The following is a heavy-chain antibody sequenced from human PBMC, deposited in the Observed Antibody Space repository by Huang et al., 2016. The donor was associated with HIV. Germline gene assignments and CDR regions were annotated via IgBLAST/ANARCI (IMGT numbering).Heavy chain of an antibody. D-gene: IGHD5-12*01. CDR2: INHSGST. Sequence: QVQLQQWGAGLLKPSETLSLTCAVYGGSFSGHYWTWIRQPPGKGLEWSGEINHSGSTNYNPALKSRVTISVDTSKNQFSLQLTSVTAADSAVYYCARGGMGRWLQWKTFDIWGQGTMVTVSS. J-gene: IGHJ3*02. V-gene: IGHV4-34*01. CDR1: GGSFSGHY. CDR3: ARGGMGRWLQWKTFDI.